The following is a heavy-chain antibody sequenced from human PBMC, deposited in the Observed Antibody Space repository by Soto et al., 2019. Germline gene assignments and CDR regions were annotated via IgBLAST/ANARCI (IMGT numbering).Heavy chain of an antibody. CDR1: GFTFSSYG. Sequence: GGSLRLSCAASGFTFSSYGMNWVRQAPGKGLEWVAVISHDGTKKHYADSVKGRFTISRDNSKNTLYLQMSSLRVEDTAIYYFAKPPGHHYYGSGRYDIDYWGQGTLVTVSS. J-gene: IGHJ4*02. CDR2: ISHDGTKK. D-gene: IGHD3-10*01. CDR3: AKPPGHHYYGSGRYDIDY. V-gene: IGHV3-30*18.